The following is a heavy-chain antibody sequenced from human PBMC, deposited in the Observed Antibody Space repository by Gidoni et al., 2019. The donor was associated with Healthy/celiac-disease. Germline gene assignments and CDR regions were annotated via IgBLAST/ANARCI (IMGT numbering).Heavy chain of an antibody. CDR2: ISAYNGNT. Sequence: QVQLVQSGAEVKKPGASVKVSCKASGYTFTSYGISWVRHAPGQGLEWMGWISAYNGNTTYAQKLQGRVTMTTDTSTSTAYMELRSLRSDDTAVYYCARDVVPAALDYYYYYMDVWGKGTTVTVSS. V-gene: IGHV1-18*01. J-gene: IGHJ6*03. D-gene: IGHD2-2*01. CDR3: ARDVVPAALDYYYYYMDV. CDR1: GYTFTSYG.